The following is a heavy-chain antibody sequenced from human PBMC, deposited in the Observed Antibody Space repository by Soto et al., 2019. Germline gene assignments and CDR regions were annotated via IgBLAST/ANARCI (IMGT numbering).Heavy chain of an antibody. CDR1: GFTFSSHG. CDR3: ARGGFGSSSWSQRRWGDGMAV. J-gene: IGHJ6*02. Sequence: QEQLVESGGGVVQPGRSVILSCAASGFTFSSHGMHWVRQAPGKGLEWVAVMWPDGSNKYYRDSVKGRFTISRDNSKNTLFLLMHSLRVEDTAVYYCARGGFGSSSWSQRRWGDGMAVWGPGTTVIVSS. D-gene: IGHD6-13*01. V-gene: IGHV3-33*01. CDR2: MWPDGSNK.